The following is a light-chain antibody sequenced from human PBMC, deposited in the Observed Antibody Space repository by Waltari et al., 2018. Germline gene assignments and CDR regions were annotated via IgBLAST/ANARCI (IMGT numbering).Light chain of an antibody. V-gene: IGKV3-15*01. CDR1: QSVSSN. CDR2: GAS. J-gene: IGKJ1*01. Sequence: EIVMTQSPATLSVSPGERAPISCRASQSVSSNLAWYQQKPGQAPRLLIYGASTRATGIPARFSGSGSGTEFTLTISSLQSEDFAVYYCQQYNNWPLSWTFGQGTKVEIK. CDR3: QQYNNWPLSWT.